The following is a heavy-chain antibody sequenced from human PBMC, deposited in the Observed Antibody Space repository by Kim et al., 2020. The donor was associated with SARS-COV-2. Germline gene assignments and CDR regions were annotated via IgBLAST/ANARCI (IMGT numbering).Heavy chain of an antibody. CDR2: ISYDGSNK. J-gene: IGHJ4*02. D-gene: IGHD3-22*01. CDR1: GFTFSSYG. CDR3: AKSMIVVVPNFLFDY. V-gene: IGHV3-30*18. Sequence: GGSLRLSCAASGFTFSSYGMHWVRQAPGKGLEWVAVISYDGSNKYYADSVKGRFTISRDNSKNTLYLQMNSLRAEDTAVYYCAKSMIVVVPNFLFDYWGQGTLVTVSS.